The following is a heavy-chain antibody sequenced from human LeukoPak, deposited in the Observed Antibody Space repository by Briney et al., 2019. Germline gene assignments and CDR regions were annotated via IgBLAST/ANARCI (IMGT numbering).Heavy chain of an antibody. D-gene: IGHD3-9*01. CDR3: ARVSLVNYYYYYMDV. CDR2: ISAYNGNT. Sequence: ASVKVSCKASGYTFTSYGISWVRQAPGQGLEWMGWISAYNGNTNYAQKLQGRVTMTTDTSTSTAYMELRSLRSDGTAVYYCARVSLVNYYYYYMDVWGKGTTVTVSS. V-gene: IGHV1-18*01. CDR1: GYTFTSYG. J-gene: IGHJ6*03.